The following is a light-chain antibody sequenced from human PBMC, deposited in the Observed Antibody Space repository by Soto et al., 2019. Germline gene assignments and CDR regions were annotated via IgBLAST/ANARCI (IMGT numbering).Light chain of an antibody. CDR1: GGDVGGYNF. V-gene: IGLV2-11*01. CDR2: DVS. J-gene: IGLJ1*01. CDR3: CSFAGSHTSPA. Sequence: QSALTQPRSVSVSPGQSVTISCSGTGGDVGGYNFVSWYQLHPGKAPKLMIYDVSKRPSGVPDRFAGSKSGNTASLTISGLQADNEADYYCCSFAGSHTSPAFGGGTKATVL.